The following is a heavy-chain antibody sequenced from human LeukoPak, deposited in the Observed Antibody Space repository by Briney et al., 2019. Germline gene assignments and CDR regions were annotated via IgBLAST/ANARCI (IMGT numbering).Heavy chain of an antibody. Sequence: SQTLSLTCTVSGGSISSGSYYWSWIRQPAGKGLEWIGRIYTSGSTNYNPSLKSRVTISVDTSENQFSLKLSSVTAADTAVYYCARERGAVAGFSFDYWGQGTLVTVSS. V-gene: IGHV4-61*02. CDR2: IYTSGST. D-gene: IGHD6-19*01. J-gene: IGHJ4*02. CDR3: ARERGAVAGFSFDY. CDR1: GGSISSGSYY.